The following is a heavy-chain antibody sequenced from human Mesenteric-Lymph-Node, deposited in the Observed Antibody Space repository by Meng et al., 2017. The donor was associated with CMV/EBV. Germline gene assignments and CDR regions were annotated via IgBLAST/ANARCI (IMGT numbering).Heavy chain of an antibody. D-gene: IGHD3-3*01. CDR3: ARDRSPDRYYDFWSGYFPQSYGMDV. V-gene: IGHV3-74*01. Sequence: GGSLRLSCAASGFTFSSYWMHWVRQAPGKGLVWVSRINSDGSSTSYADSVKGRFTISRDNAKNTLYLQMNSLRAEDTAVYYCARDRSPDRYYDFWSGYFPQSYGMDVWGQGTTVTVSS. CDR2: INSDGSST. J-gene: IGHJ6*02. CDR1: GFTFSSYW.